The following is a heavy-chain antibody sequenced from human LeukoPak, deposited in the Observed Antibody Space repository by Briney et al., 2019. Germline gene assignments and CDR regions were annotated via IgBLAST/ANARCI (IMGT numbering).Heavy chain of an antibody. CDR2: IHYSGST. Sequence: PSETLSLTCTVSGGSISSSSYYWAWIRQPPGKGLEWIGSIHYSGSTYYNPSLQSRVTISIDTSKNQFSLRLSSVTAADTAVFYCARVRNRLSWFDPWGQGTLVTVSS. D-gene: IGHD3-16*02. CDR1: GGSISSSSYY. J-gene: IGHJ5*02. V-gene: IGHV4-39*07. CDR3: ARVRNRLSWFDP.